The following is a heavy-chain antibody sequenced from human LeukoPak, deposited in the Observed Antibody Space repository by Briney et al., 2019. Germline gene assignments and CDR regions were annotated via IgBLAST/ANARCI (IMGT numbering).Heavy chain of an antibody. V-gene: IGHV3-23*01. CDR2: ISDSAKNT. CDR3: AKAGHFDY. J-gene: IGHJ4*02. CDR1: GFTFSDYA. Sequence: PGGSLRLSCVVSGFTFSDYAMNWVRQAPGKGLEWVSGISDSAKNTHYADSVKGRFTISRDNSKNTLYLQMNSLRAEDTAVYYCAKAGHFDYWGQGTLVTVSS.